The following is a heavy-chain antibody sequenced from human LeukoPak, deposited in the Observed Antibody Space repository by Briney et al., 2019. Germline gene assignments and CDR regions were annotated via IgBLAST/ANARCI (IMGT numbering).Heavy chain of an antibody. V-gene: IGHV1-8*01. CDR3: ARGRRDSRQFDY. Sequence: GASVKVSCKASGFTFTSYDINWVRQATGQGLEWMGWMNPNSGNTGYAQKFQDRVTMTRNTSISTVYMELSLLRSEDTAVYYCARGRRDSRQFDYWGQGALVTVSS. D-gene: IGHD3-10*01. J-gene: IGHJ4*02. CDR1: GFTFTSYD. CDR2: MNPNSGNT.